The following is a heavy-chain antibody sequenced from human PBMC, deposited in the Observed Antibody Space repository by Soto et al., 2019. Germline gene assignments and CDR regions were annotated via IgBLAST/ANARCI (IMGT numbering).Heavy chain of an antibody. D-gene: IGHD3-10*01. CDR2: ISGNGGST. CDR3: AKKGVYGLYFDY. J-gene: IGHJ4*02. CDR1: GFTLGKYT. V-gene: IGHV3-23*01. Sequence: PGGSLRLSCAASGFTLGKYTMGWVRQAPGKGLEWVSAISGNGGSTYYADSVKGRFTISRDNSKNTLYLQMNSLRAEDTAVYYCAKKGVYGLYFDYWGQGTLVTVSS.